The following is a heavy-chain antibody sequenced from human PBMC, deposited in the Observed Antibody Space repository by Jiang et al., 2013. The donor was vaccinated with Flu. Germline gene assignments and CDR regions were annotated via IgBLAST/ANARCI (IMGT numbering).Heavy chain of an antibody. Sequence: WNWIRQSSEKGLEWIGDIYPTGNAYYNPSLESRVSISADKSTNQFSLKLTSVTAADTAVYYCVRASTILGVIIFGSWGQGILVAVSS. CDR2: IYPTGNA. D-gene: IGHD3-3*01. J-gene: IGHJ4*02. CDR3: VRASTILGVIIFGS. V-gene: IGHV4-30-2*06.